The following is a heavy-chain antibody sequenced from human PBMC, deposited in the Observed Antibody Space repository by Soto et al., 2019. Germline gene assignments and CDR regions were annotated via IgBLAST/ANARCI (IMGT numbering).Heavy chain of an antibody. CDR3: ANEGDSTRNSFDI. D-gene: IGHD2-21*02. CDR1: GFTFSNYD. Sequence: QVHLVESGGGVVQPGRSLRLSCAASGFTFSNYDMHWVRQAPGKGLEWVTIISYDGKNKNYVGSVKGRFTISRDNSQNTVYLQMNSLRAEDTAVYYCANEGDSTRNSFDIWGPGTMVTVSS. V-gene: IGHV3-30*18. J-gene: IGHJ3*02. CDR2: ISYDGKNK.